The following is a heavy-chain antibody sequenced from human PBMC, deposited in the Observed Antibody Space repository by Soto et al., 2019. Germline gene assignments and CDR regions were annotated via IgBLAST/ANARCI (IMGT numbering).Heavy chain of an antibody. CDR2: ISHDGSNK. Sequence: QVQLVESGGGVVQPGRSLRLSCAASGFDFSIFGMHWVRQPPGKGLEWVAIISHDGSNKYYADSVKGRFTISRDNSKNTLYLQMNNLRPEDSAVYYCAKKLAGDWTELFDYCGQGTLVTVSS. J-gene: IGHJ4*02. CDR3: AKKLAGDWTELFDY. CDR1: GFDFSIFG. V-gene: IGHV3-30*18. D-gene: IGHD2-21*02.